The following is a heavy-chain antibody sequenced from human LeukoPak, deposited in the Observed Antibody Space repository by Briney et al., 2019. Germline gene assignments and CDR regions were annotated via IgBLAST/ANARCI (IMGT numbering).Heavy chain of an antibody. J-gene: IGHJ4*02. CDR1: GFTFDDYG. V-gene: IGHV3-20*04. Sequence: PGGSLRLSCAASGFTFDDYGMSWVRQASGKGLEWVSGINWNGGSTGYADSVKGRFTISRDNAKNSLYLQMNSLRAEDTALYYCARERKTYSSSWYFDYWGQGTLVTVSS. CDR2: INWNGGST. CDR3: ARERKTYSSSWYFDY. D-gene: IGHD6-13*01.